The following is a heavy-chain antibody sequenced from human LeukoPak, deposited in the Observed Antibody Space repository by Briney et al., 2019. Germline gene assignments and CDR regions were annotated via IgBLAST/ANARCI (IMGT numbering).Heavy chain of an antibody. D-gene: IGHD6-19*01. V-gene: IGHV3-23*01. CDR3: AKHRVAVSGVARFDY. CDR2: ISGSGDIT. J-gene: IGHJ4*02. Sequence: PGGSLRLSCAASGFTFSNSAMNWVRQAPGKGLEWVSGISGSGDITYYAESVKGRFTSSRDNSKNTLYLQMNSLRAEDTAVFYCAKHRVAVSGVARFDYWGQGTQVTVSS. CDR1: GFTFSNSA.